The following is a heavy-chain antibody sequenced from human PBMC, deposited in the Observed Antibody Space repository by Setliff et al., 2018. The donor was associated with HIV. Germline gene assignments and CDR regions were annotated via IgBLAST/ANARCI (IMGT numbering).Heavy chain of an antibody. Sequence: SETRSLTCTVSGASITSHNWSWIRQSPGRELEWIGYIYSTGSTNNNPSLKSRVSISMEPSKNKFSLKVTSVTSADTAVYYCAKGAGFYGDYTFDYWGQGNLVTVSS. CDR1: GASITSHN. CDR3: AKGAGFYGDYTFDY. V-gene: IGHV4-59*11. CDR2: IYSTGST. J-gene: IGHJ4*02. D-gene: IGHD4-17*01.